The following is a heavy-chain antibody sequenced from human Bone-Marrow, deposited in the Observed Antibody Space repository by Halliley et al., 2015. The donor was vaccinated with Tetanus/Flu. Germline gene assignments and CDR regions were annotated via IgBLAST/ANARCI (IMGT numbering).Heavy chain of an antibody. CDR3: ARAYSTGRIIDY. CDR2: IYHVEST. Sequence: TLSLTCNVSGGSLNGGTFYWTWIRQFPGKGLEWMGYIYHVESTSRNPSLKSQLTISLDPSKSQFSLKLTSMTAADTAVYYCARAYSTGRIIDYWGQGTLVTVSS. J-gene: IGHJ4*02. D-gene: IGHD2-8*02. V-gene: IGHV4-31*01. CDR1: GGSLNGGTFY.